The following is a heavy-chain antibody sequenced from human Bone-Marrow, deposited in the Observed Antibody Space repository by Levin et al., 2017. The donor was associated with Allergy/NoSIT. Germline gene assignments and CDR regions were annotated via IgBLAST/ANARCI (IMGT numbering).Heavy chain of an antibody. J-gene: IGHJ4*02. CDR3: ARGGASRNDY. D-gene: IGHD6-13*01. V-gene: IGHV1-2*02. CDR2: IDPTHGGT. Sequence: ASVKVSCSVSGYTLSDYYIHWIRKTPGQGLEWIGWIDPTHGGTQFSEKFHDRLVLTRNSSINTAYMELGKLRSGDTALYYCARGGASRNDYWGRGTLVTVSS. CDR1: GYTLSDYY.